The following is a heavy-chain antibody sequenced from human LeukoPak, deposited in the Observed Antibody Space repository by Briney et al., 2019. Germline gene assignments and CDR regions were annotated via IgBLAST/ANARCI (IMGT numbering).Heavy chain of an antibody. D-gene: IGHD5-18*01. V-gene: IGHV3-23*01. CDR3: ARDRYSFGHFDY. CDR2: ISGSGGST. Sequence: GGSLRLSCAASGFTFSSYAMSWVRQAPGKGLEWVSAISGSGGSTYYADSVKGRFTISRDNSKSTLYLQMNGLRAEDTAVYYCARDRYSFGHFDYWGQGTLVTVSS. CDR1: GFTFSSYA. J-gene: IGHJ4*02.